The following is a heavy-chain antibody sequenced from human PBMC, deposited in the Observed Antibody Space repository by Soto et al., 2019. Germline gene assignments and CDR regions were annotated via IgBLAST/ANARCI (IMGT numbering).Heavy chain of an antibody. CDR2: ISGSGGST. D-gene: IGHD3-3*01. J-gene: IGHJ6*02. CDR3: AEDPGPSYYDFWSGYYTYYYYYYGMDV. Sequence: GGSLRLSCAASGFTFSSYAMSWVRQAPGKGLEWVSAISGSGGSTYYADSVKGRFTISRDNSKNTLYLQMNSLRAEDTAVYYCAEDPGPSYYDFWSGYYTYYYYYYGMDVGGQGTTVTVS. V-gene: IGHV3-23*01. CDR1: GFTFSSYA.